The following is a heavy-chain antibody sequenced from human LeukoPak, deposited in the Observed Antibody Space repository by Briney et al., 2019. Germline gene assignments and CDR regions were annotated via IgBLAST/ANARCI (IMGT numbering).Heavy chain of an antibody. CDR2: IYYSGST. Sequence: PSETLSLTCTVSGGSISISSYYWGWIRQPPGKGLEWIGSIYYSGSTYYNPSLKSRVTISVDTSKNQFSLKLRSVTAAETVVYYCARTVYRSGWYIDYWGQGTLVTVSS. D-gene: IGHD6-19*01. V-gene: IGHV4-39*01. J-gene: IGHJ4*02. CDR1: GGSISISSYY. CDR3: ARTVYRSGWYIDY.